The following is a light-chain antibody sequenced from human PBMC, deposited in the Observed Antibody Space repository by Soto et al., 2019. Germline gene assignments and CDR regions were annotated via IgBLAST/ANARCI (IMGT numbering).Light chain of an antibody. CDR2: KAS. V-gene: IGKV1-5*03. CDR3: QQYNNYRT. Sequence: DIQMTQSPSTLSASVGDRVTITCRASQSISSWLAWYQQKPGKAPKLLIYKASSLESGVPSRFSGSGSGTEFTLTISSLQPDDFATYYCQQYNNYRTFGQGTKVEIK. J-gene: IGKJ1*01. CDR1: QSISSW.